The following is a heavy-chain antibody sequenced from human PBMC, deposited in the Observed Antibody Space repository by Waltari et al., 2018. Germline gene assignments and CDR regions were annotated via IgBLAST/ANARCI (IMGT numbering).Heavy chain of an antibody. J-gene: IGHJ4*02. Sequence: EVQLVESGGGFVQSGGSRRLSRSASGFIFSNYSMHWVRQAPGKGLEYVSAISNNGDTTYYIDSVKGRFSISRDNSKNTLYLQVNSLTTEDSAVYYCVKLSSDIWGQGTRVTVSS. V-gene: IGHV3-64D*08. CDR1: GFIFSNYS. D-gene: IGHD3-16*02. CDR3: VKLSSDI. CDR2: ISNNGDTT.